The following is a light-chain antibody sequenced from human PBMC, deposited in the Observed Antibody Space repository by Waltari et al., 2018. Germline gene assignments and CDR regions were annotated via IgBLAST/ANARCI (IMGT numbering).Light chain of an antibody. CDR1: TSDVGGSNL. J-gene: IGLJ2*01. CDR2: EGT. V-gene: IGLV2-23*01. Sequence: QSALTQPASVSGSPGQSITISCTGSTSDVGGSNLVSWYRQFPNKAPQLIIYEGTRRPSGVSSRVSASKSGNTASLTISGLQAEDEALYSCSSYARSDNSVLFGGGTQLSVL. CDR3: SSYARSDNSVL.